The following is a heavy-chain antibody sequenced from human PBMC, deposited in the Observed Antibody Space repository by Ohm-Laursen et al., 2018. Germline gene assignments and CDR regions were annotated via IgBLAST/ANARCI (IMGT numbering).Heavy chain of an antibody. D-gene: IGHD3-22*01. V-gene: IGHV1-69*01. CDR3: ARDLRLYYYDSSGYSYYGMDV. J-gene: IGHJ6*02. Sequence: SSVKVSCKASGGTFSSYAISWVRQAPGQGLEWMGGIIPIFGTANYAQKFKGRVTITADESTSTAYMELSSLRSEDTAVYYCARDLRLYYYDSSGYSYYGMDVWGQGTTVTVSS. CDR2: IIPIFGTA. CDR1: GGTFSSYA.